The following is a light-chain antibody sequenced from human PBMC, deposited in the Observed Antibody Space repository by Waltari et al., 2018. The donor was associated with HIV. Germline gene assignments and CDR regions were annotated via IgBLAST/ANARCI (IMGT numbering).Light chain of an antibody. Sequence: DIQMAQSPASLSASLGDRVSITCRASRAIGQSLAWFHQKPGKSPMALIYHASTRHTEVPPRFVGSGSGTEFVLTIVSLQPDDFGTYYCQQYSDIPRTFGGGTKV. CDR1: RAIGQS. V-gene: IGKV1-16*01. CDR2: HAS. J-gene: IGKJ4*01. CDR3: QQYSDIPRT.